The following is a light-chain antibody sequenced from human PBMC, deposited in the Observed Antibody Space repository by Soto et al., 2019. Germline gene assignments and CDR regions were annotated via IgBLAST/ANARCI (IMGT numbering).Light chain of an antibody. Sequence: EIVLTQSPATLSLSPGERATLSCRASQTVSGSYVAWYQQKPGQAPRLLIYDASNRATGIPARFSGSGSGTDFTLTISSLEPADFAVYYCQQRSNWPPTFGQGTRLEIK. CDR3: QQRSNWPPT. V-gene: IGKV3-11*01. J-gene: IGKJ5*01. CDR2: DAS. CDR1: QTVSGSY.